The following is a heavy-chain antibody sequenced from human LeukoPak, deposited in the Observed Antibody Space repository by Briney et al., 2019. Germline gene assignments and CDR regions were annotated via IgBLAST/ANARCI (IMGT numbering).Heavy chain of an antibody. CDR1: GFIFTSYG. V-gene: IGHV1-18*01. J-gene: IGHJ4*02. D-gene: IGHD3-10*01. Sequence: ASVKVSCKASGFIFTSYGISWVRQAPGQGLEWMGWISGYNSNTKSAQKFQGRVTMTTDTSTSTAYMELRSLRSDDTAVYYCARDISSGITMVRGVIRDYWGQGTLVTVSS. CDR3: ARDISSGITMVRGVIRDY. CDR2: ISGYNSNT.